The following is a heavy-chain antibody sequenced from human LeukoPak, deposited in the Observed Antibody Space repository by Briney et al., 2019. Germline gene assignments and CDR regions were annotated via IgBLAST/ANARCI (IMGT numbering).Heavy chain of an antibody. J-gene: IGHJ4*02. V-gene: IGHV3-23*01. CDR3: AKWAAADGHY. Sequence: PGGSLRLSCAASGFTFSSYAMSWVREAPGKGLEWVSAISGSGGSTYYADSVKVRFTISSDNSKNTLYLQMNSLRAEDTAVYYCAKWAAADGHYWGQGTLVTVSS. CDR2: ISGSGGST. CDR1: GFTFSSYA. D-gene: IGHD6-13*01.